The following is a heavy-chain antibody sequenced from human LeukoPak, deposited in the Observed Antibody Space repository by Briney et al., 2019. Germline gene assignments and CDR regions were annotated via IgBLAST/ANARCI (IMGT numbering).Heavy chain of an antibody. CDR3: ARDKVVTAIPLIYCYYYGMDV. CDR2: ISAYNGNT. V-gene: IGHV1-18*01. D-gene: IGHD2-21*02. J-gene: IGHJ6*02. Sequence: ASVKVSCKASGYTFTSYGISWVRQAPGQGLEWMGWISAYNGNTNYAQKLQGRVTMTTDTSTSTAYMELRSLRSDDTAVYYCARDKVVTAIPLIYCYYYGMDVWGQGTTVTVSS. CDR1: GYTFTSYG.